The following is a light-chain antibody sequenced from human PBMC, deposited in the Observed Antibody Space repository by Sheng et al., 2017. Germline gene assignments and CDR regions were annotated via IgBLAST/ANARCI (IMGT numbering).Light chain of an antibody. CDR2: QDS. CDR1: KLGSKY. CDR3: QAWESTTAV. J-gene: IGLJ3*02. V-gene: IGLV3-1*01. Sequence: SYELTQPPSVSVSPGQTASITCSGDKLGSKYVCWYQQKPGQSPVLLIYQDSKRPSGIPERFSGSNSGNTATLTIRGTQTIDEADYYCQAWESTTAVFGGGTKLTVL.